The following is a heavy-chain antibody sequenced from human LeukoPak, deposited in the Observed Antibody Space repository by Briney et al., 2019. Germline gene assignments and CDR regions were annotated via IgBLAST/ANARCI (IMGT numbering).Heavy chain of an antibody. CDR3: ARRYLTYYYDSSGYYY. J-gene: IGHJ4*02. Sequence: SETLSLTCAVYGGSFSGYYWSWIRQPPGKALEWIGEINHSGSTNYNPSLKSRVTISVDTSKNQFPLTLRSVTAADTAVYYCARRYLTYYYDSSGYYYWGQGTLVTVSS. CDR1: GGSFSGYY. V-gene: IGHV4-34*01. D-gene: IGHD3-22*01. CDR2: INHSGST.